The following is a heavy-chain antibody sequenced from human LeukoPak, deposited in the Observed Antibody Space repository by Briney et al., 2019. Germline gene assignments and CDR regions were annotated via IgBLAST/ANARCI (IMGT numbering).Heavy chain of an antibody. Sequence: GGSLRLSCAASGFTFSSYEMNWVRQAPGKGLEWVSYISSSSTTIYYADSVKGRFTISRDNAKNSLYLQMNSLRAEDTAVYYCASDSGSGSGWFDPWGQGTLVTVSS. J-gene: IGHJ5*02. CDR2: ISSSSTTI. CDR3: ASDSGSGSGWFDP. D-gene: IGHD6-19*01. V-gene: IGHV3-48*03. CDR1: GFTFSSYE.